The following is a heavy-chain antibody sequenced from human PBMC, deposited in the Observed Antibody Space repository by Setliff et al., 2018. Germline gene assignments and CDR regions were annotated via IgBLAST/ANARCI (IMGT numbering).Heavy chain of an antibody. D-gene: IGHD3-3*01. J-gene: IGHJ4*02. Sequence: SETLSLTCTVSGASINSGSYYWNWIRQPAGKGLEWIGHIYTSGSTNYNTSLSSRVTISLDTSKSQFSLKLSFVTAADTAVYFCARYDFWTGYYSGEGGNFDSWGQGTLVTVSS. V-gene: IGHV4-61*09. CDR2: IYTSGST. CDR3: ARYDFWTGYYSGEGGNFDS. CDR1: GASINSGSYY.